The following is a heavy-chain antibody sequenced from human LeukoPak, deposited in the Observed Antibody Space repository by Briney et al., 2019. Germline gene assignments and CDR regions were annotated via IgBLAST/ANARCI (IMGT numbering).Heavy chain of an antibody. CDR2: INPNSGGT. J-gene: IGHJ6*02. CDR1: GYTFTGYY. V-gene: IGHV1-2*04. Sequence: ASVKVSCKASGYTFTGYYMHWVRQAPGQGLEWMGWINPNSGGTNYAQKFQGWVTMTRDTSISTAYMELSRLRSDDTAVYYCARVAAVAARVGMDVWGQGTTVTVSS. CDR3: ARVAAVAARVGMDV. D-gene: IGHD6-19*01.